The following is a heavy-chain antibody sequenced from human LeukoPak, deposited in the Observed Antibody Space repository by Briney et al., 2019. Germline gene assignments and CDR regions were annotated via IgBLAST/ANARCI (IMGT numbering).Heavy chain of an antibody. CDR1: GYTFTGYY. J-gene: IGHJ4*02. D-gene: IGHD3-22*01. V-gene: IGHV1-2*02. CDR3: ARDWTYYYDSSGFFL. Sequence: ASVKASCKASGYTFTGYYMHWVRQAPGQGLEWMGWINPNSGGTNYAQKFKGRVTMTRDTSISTACMELSRLRSDDTAVYYCARDWTYYYDSSGFFLWGQGTLVTVSS. CDR2: INPNSGGT.